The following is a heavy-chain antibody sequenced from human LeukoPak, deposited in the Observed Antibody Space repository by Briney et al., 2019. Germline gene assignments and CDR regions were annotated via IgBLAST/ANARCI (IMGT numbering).Heavy chain of an antibody. CDR3: ARGIEAYGDYGY. D-gene: IGHD4-17*01. Sequence: QVQLQESGPGLVKPSETLSLTCTVSGGPISRSYSSWIRHPPAHALEWIAYMYNSGSTNYNPSLKSRVTISIDTSKHRFSLKLSSLTAADTAIYYCARGIEAYGDYGYWGQGILVTVSS. J-gene: IGHJ4*02. V-gene: IGHV4-59*01. CDR2: MYNSGST. CDR1: GGPISRSY.